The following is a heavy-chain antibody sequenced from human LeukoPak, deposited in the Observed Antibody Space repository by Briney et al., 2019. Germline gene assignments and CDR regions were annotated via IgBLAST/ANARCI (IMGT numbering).Heavy chain of an antibody. CDR1: GFTFSSYS. D-gene: IGHD4-17*01. J-gene: IGHJ5*02. Sequence: GGSLRLSCAASGFTFSSYSMNWVRQAPGKGLEWVSSISSSSSYIYYADSVKGRFTISRGNAKNSLYLQMNSLRAEDTAVYYCARASGRVTTVISWGQGTLVTVSS. CDR3: ARASGRVTTVIS. CDR2: ISSSSSYI. V-gene: IGHV3-21*01.